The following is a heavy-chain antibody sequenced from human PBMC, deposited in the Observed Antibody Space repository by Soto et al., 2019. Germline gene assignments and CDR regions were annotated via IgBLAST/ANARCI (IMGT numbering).Heavy chain of an antibody. CDR1: GFTFDDYA. D-gene: IGHD6-13*01. Sequence: EVQLVESGGGLVQPGRSLRLSCAASGFTFDDYAMHWVRQAPGKGLEWVSGISWNSGSIGYADSVKGRFTISRDNAKNSLYLQMNSLRAEDTALYYCAKDRVSSSWYGDWDYWGQGTLVTVSS. V-gene: IGHV3-9*01. CDR3: AKDRVSSSWYGDWDY. J-gene: IGHJ4*02. CDR2: ISWNSGSI.